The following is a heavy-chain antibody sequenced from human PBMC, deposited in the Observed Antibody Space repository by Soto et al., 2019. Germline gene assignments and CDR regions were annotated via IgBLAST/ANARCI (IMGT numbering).Heavy chain of an antibody. CDR1: GGSISSGDYY. J-gene: IGHJ5*02. Sequence: QVQLQESGPGLVKPSQTLSLTCTVSGGSISSGDYYWSWIRQPPGKGLEWIGYIYYSGSTYYNPSLKSRVTISVDTSKNQFALKLSSVTAADTAVYYCAREDGSGSYVGWFDPWGQGTLVTVSS. CDR3: AREDGSGSYVGWFDP. V-gene: IGHV4-30-4*01. CDR2: IYYSGST. D-gene: IGHD3-10*01.